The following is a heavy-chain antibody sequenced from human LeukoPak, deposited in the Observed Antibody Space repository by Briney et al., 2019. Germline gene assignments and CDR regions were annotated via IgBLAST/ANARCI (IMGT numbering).Heavy chain of an antibody. V-gene: IGHV3-48*04. CDR1: GFTFSSYA. CDR3: ASPLTYYDSSGDAFDI. D-gene: IGHD3-22*01. J-gene: IGHJ3*02. Sequence: PGGSLRLSCAASGFTFSSYAMSWVRQAPGKGLEWVSYISSSGSTIYYADSVKGRFTISRDNAKNSLYLQMNSLRAEDTAVYYCASPLTYYDSSGDAFDIWGQGTMVTVSS. CDR2: ISSSGSTI.